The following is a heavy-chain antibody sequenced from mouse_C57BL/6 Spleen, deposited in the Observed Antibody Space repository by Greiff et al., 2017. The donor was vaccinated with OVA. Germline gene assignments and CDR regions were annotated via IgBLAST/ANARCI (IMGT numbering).Heavy chain of an antibody. CDR2: IYPRSGNT. J-gene: IGHJ4*01. V-gene: IGHV1-81*01. D-gene: IGHD1-1*01. CDR1: GYTFTSYG. Sequence: VKLVESGAELARPGASVKLSCKASGYTFTSYGISWVKQRTGQGLEWIGEIYPRSGNTYYNEKFKGKATLTADKSSSTAYMELRSLTSEDSAVYFCAREGVVDYYAMDYWGQGTSVTVSS. CDR3: AREGVVDYYAMDY.